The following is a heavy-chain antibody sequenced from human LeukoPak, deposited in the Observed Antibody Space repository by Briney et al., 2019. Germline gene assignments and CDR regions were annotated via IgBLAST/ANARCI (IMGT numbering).Heavy chain of an antibody. D-gene: IGHD3-16*02. J-gene: IGHJ4*02. CDR3: AKDPSKYDYVWGSYRYMGYFDY. Sequence: KPGGSLRLSCAASGFTFSSYSMNWVRQAPGKGLEWVSSISSSSSSYIYYADSVKGRFTISRDNSKNTLYLQMNSLRAEDTAVYYCAKDPSKYDYVWGSYRYMGYFDYWGQGTLVTVSS. CDR2: ISSSSSSYI. CDR1: GFTFSSYS. V-gene: IGHV3-21*04.